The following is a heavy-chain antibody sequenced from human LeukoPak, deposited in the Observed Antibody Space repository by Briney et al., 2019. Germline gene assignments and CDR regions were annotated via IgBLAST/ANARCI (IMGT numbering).Heavy chain of an antibody. CDR3: ASIFYSIDYIFDY. D-gene: IGHD3-22*01. J-gene: IGHJ4*02. CDR1: GFIFSSHA. Sequence: PGGSLRLSCAASGFIFSSHAMNWVRQAPGKGLEWVSVISGSGGMTYYADSVKGRFTVSRDNSKNTLFLQMNSLRAEDTAVYYCASIFYSIDYIFDYWGQGTLVTVSS. V-gene: IGHV3-23*01. CDR2: ISGSGGMT.